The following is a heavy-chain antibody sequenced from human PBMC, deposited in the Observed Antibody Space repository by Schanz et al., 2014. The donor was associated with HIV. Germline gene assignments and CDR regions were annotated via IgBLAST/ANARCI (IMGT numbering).Heavy chain of an antibody. D-gene: IGHD3-10*01. CDR2: IKEDGSEI. J-gene: IGHJ4*02. V-gene: IGHV3-7*01. CDR1: GFTFSSHW. Sequence: EVHLVESGGGLVQPGGSLRLSCAASGFTFSSHWMTWGRQVPGKGLEWMANIKEDGSEINYVDSVKGRFTISRDNAKNSLSLQMNSLRDEATAVYYCTTNYNPSGGYWPPFGYWGQGTLVTVSS. CDR3: TTNYNPSGGYWPPFGY.